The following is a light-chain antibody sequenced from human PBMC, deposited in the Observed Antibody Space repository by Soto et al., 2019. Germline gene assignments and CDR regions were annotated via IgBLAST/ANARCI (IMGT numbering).Light chain of an antibody. J-gene: IGLJ3*02. CDR2: GNS. Sequence: QSVLTQPPSVSGAPGQRVIISCSGSSSNIGANYDVHWYQQLPGTAPKFLIYGNSNRPSGVPDRFSGSRSGTTASLAITGLQAEDEADYYCQSYDSRLSGPVFGGGTKLTVL. CDR1: SSNIGANYD. V-gene: IGLV1-40*01. CDR3: QSYDSRLSGPV.